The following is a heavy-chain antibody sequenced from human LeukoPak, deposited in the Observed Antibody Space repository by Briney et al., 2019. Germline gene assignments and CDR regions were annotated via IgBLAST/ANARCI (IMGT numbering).Heavy chain of an antibody. V-gene: IGHV4-39*01. CDR3: ARHSWDYYDSSGYQGWFDP. Sequence: PSETLSLTCTVSGGSISSSSYYWGWIRQPPGKGLEWIGSIYYSGSTYYNPSLKSRVTISVDTSKNQFSLKLSSVTAADTAVYYCARHSWDYYDSSGYQGWFDPWGRGTLVTVSS. D-gene: IGHD3-22*01. CDR1: GGSISSSSYY. J-gene: IGHJ5*02. CDR2: IYYSGST.